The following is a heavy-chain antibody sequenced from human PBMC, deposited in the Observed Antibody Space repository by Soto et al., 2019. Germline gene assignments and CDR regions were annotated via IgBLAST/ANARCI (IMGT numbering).Heavy chain of an antibody. CDR2: IYYSGST. CDR1: GGSISSYY. Sequence: GTLALTCTVSGGSISSYYWSWIRQPPGKGLEWIGYIYYSGSTNYNPSLKSRVTISVDTSKNQFSLKLSSVTAADTAVYYCARGLYSDYFDYWGQGTLVTVSS. J-gene: IGHJ4*02. D-gene: IGHD2-21*01. CDR3: ARGLYSDYFDY. V-gene: IGHV4-59*01.